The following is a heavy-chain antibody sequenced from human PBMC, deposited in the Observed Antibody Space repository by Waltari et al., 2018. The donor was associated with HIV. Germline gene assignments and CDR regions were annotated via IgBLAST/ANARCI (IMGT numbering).Heavy chain of an antibody. V-gene: IGHV3-30-3*01. CDR3: ARGGGYSSSYYFDY. D-gene: IGHD5-12*01. CDR2: ISYDGSNK. J-gene: IGHJ4*02. CDR1: GFTFSSYA. Sequence: QVQLVESGGGVVQPGRSLRLSCAASGFTFSSYAMHWVRQAPGKGLEWVGVISYDGSNKYYADSVKGRFTISRDNSKNTLYLQMNSLRAEDTAVYYCARGGGYSSSYYFDYWGQGTLVTVSS.